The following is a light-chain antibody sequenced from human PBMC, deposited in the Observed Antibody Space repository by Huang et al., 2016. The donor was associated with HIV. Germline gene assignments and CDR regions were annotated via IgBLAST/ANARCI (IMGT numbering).Light chain of an antibody. Sequence: DIGLTQSTGPLSGSPGERATLSCRASQRVSVRYLAWYQQKPGQAPRLLIYGASSRATGIPDRFSGGGSGTDFTLTISRLEPEDFAVYYCQQYGSSPAFDQGTKVEIK. CDR1: QRVSVRY. CDR3: QQYGSSPA. J-gene: IGKJ1*01. V-gene: IGKV3-20*01. CDR2: GAS.